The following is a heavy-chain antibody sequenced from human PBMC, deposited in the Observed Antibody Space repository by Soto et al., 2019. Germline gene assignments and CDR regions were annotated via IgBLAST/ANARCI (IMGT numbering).Heavy chain of an antibody. J-gene: IGHJ6*02. CDR3: ARAVPALAGTRGLGYYYYGMDV. CDR2: IIPILGTA. CDR1: GGTFSSYT. V-gene: IGHV1-69*08. D-gene: IGHD6-19*01. Sequence: SVKLSCKASGGTFSSYTISWVRQAPEQGLEWMGRIIPILGTANYAQKFQGRVTITADESTSTAYMELSSLRSEDTAVYYCARAVPALAGTRGLGYYYYGMDVWGQGTTVTVSS.